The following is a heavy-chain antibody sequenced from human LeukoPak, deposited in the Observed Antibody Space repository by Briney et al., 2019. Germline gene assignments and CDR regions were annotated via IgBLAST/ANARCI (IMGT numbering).Heavy chain of an antibody. CDR1: GFTFDDYA. D-gene: IGHD6-19*01. Sequence: PGGSLRLSCAASGFTFDDYAMFWVRQAPGKGLEWVSGLSWDSRNIGYAASVKGRFTISRDNAKNSLYLQMNSLRPEDTAFYYCAGGNRDSSGFYYYYGMDVWGQGTTVTVSS. CDR2: LSWDSRNI. J-gene: IGHJ6*02. V-gene: IGHV3-9*01. CDR3: AGGNRDSSGFYYYYGMDV.